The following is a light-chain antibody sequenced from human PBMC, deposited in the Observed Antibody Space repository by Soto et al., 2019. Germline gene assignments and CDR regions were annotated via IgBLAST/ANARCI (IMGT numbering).Light chain of an antibody. J-gene: IGLJ2*01. CDR3: CSYTSSSTLL. CDR2: AVS. V-gene: IGLV2-14*01. Sequence: QSALTQPASVSGSPGQSITISCTGTSSDVGGYKYVSWYQQHPGKVPKLMIYAVSNRPSGVSNRFSGSKSGYTASLTISGLQAEDEADYYCCSYTSSSTLLFGGGTKLTVL. CDR1: SSDVGGYKY.